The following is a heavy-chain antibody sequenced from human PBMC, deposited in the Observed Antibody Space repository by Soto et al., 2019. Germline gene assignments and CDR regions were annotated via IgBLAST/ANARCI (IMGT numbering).Heavy chain of an antibody. D-gene: IGHD1-26*01. Sequence: SETLSLTCTVSGGSISSSSYYWGWIRQSPGKGLEWIGSIYYSGSTYYNPSLKSRVTISVDTSKNQFSLKLSSVTAADTAVYYCARHSRWYSGSYWFDPWGQGTLVTVSS. CDR2: IYYSGST. CDR1: GGSISSSSYY. J-gene: IGHJ5*02. V-gene: IGHV4-39*01. CDR3: ARHSRWYSGSYWFDP.